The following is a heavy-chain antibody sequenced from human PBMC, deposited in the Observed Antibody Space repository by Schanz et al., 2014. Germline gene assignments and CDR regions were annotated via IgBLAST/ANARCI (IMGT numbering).Heavy chain of an antibody. CDR1: GGSISSGGST. Sequence: QVQLQQWGAGVLKPSQTLSLTCGVSGGSISSGGSTWNWIRLPPGKGLEWIGYIYHSGSTYYNPSRKSRVTISVDRSKNQFSRILNSVTAADTAVYYCARSPGDFPGWFDSWGQGTLVTVSS. D-gene: IGHD4-17*01. J-gene: IGHJ5*01. CDR3: ARSPGDFPGWFDS. CDR2: IYHSGST. V-gene: IGHV4-30-2*01.